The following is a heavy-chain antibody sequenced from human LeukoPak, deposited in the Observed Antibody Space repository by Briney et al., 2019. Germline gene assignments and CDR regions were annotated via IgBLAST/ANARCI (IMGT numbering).Heavy chain of an antibody. D-gene: IGHD6-13*01. J-gene: IGHJ4*02. V-gene: IGHV3-49*04. CDR1: GFSFGDYA. CDR3: TRLQSETSSWALDY. CDR2: IRSKAYGGTT. Sequence: GGSLRLSCATSGFSFGDYAMSWVRQAPGKGLEWVGFIRSKAYGGTTDYAAPVKGRFSISRDDSKTIAYLQMNGLRTEDTAVYYCTRLQSETSSWALDYWGQGTLVTVSS.